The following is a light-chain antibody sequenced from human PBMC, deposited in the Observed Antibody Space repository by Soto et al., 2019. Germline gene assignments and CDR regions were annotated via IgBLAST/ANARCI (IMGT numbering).Light chain of an antibody. CDR2: AAS. J-gene: IGKJ1*01. Sequence: DIQMTQSPSSLSASVGDRVTITCRASQGINSYLNWYQQKPGKAPKLLIYAASNLQSGVPSRFSGSGSGTDFTLTISSLQREDFAIYYCQQSYNTPWTFGQGTKVEIK. V-gene: IGKV1-39*01. CDR1: QGINSY. CDR3: QQSYNTPWT.